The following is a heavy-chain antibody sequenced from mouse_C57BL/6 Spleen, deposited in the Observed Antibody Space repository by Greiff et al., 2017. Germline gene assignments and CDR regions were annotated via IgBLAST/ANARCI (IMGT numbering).Heavy chain of an antibody. CDR3: ARWGDYSYAMDY. CDR2: INPNNGGT. V-gene: IGHV1-26*01. D-gene: IGHD2-4*01. Sequence: EVKLQQSGPELVKPGASVKISCKASGYTFTDYYMNWVKQSHGKSLEWIGDINPNNGGTSYNQKFKGKATLTVDKSSSTAYMELRSLTSEDSAVYYCARWGDYSYAMDYWGQGTSVTVSS. J-gene: IGHJ4*01. CDR1: GYTFTDYY.